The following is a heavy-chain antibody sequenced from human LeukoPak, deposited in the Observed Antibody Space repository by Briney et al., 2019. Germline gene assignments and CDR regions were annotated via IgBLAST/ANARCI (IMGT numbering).Heavy chain of an antibody. Sequence: PGGSLRLSCAASGFTFSSYAMSWVRQAPGKGLEWVSAISGSGGSTYYADSVKGRFTIPRDNSKNTLYLQMNSLRAEDTAVYYCAKASMDYYDSSGYYFYYYYGMDVWGQGTTVTVSS. CDR1: GFTFSSYA. J-gene: IGHJ6*02. V-gene: IGHV3-23*01. CDR3: AKASMDYYDSSGYYFYYYYGMDV. D-gene: IGHD3-22*01. CDR2: ISGSGGST.